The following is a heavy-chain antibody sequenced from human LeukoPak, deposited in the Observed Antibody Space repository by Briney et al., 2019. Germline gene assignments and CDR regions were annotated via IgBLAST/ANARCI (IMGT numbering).Heavy chain of an antibody. CDR3: AKDQSGGLDY. D-gene: IGHD3-10*01. Sequence: PSQTLSLTCTVSGASISRGGFFWSWVRQHPGKALEWIGYINYSGTTFRNPSLQSRVSISVDTSKNQFSLNVTSMTVADTAVYFCAKDQSGGLDYWGQGAPVTVSS. CDR2: INYSGTT. J-gene: IGHJ4*02. V-gene: IGHV4-31*03. CDR1: GASISRGGFF.